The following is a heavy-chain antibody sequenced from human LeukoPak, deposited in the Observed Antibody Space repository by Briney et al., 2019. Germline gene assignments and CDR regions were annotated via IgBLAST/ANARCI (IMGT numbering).Heavy chain of an antibody. CDR2: INSDGSSS. CDR1: GFTFSTYW. Sequence: GGSLRLSCAASGFTFSTYWMHWVRQAPGKGLVWVSRINSDGSSSNYADSVKGRFTIFRDNAKNTLYLQMNSLTAEDTAVYYCARVRGRGQQQLVQIGAFDIWGQGTMVAVSS. J-gene: IGHJ3*02. D-gene: IGHD6-13*01. V-gene: IGHV3-74*01. CDR3: ARVRGRGQQQLVQIGAFDI.